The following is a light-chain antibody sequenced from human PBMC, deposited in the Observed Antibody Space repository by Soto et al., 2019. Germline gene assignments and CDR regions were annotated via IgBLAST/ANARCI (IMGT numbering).Light chain of an antibody. J-gene: IGKJ5*01. CDR1: QSVSSK. CDR3: QKYNNWPLT. CDR2: GAS. Sequence: IVLTQSPATLSVSPGERATLSCRASQSVSSKLAWHQQRPGKAPRLLVYGASTWETGVPARFSGGGSGTEFTLTITSLQSEDFAVYWCQKYNNWPLTFGPGTRLEIK. V-gene: IGKV3D-15*01.